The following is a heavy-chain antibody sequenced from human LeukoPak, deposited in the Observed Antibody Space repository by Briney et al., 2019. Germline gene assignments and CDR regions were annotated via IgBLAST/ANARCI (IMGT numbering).Heavy chain of an antibody. CDR1: RFTFSNYW. J-gene: IGHJ4*02. CDR2: IKQDGSDK. Sequence: GGSLRLSCAASRFTFSNYWMTWVRQSPGKGLEWVAIIKQDGSDKYYVDSVKGRFTISRDNAKNSLYLQMSSLRAEDTAVYYCARGGHRQKEFWGQGTLVTVSS. CDR3: ARGGHRQKEF. D-gene: IGHD3-10*01. V-gene: IGHV3-7*01.